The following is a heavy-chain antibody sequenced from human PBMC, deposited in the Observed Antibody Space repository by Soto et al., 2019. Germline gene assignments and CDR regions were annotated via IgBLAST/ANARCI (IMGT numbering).Heavy chain of an antibody. J-gene: IGHJ4*02. CDR3: STEGYFFDY. V-gene: IGHV3-15*07. Sequence: EEQLVESGGGLAKPGGSLRLSCTGSGFTFSNAWMNWVRQAPGKGLEWVGRIKSKVDGGTTYYAAPVKDRFTISRDDSICTVYLQMNSLKTEDIAVYYCSTEGYFFDYWGQGTLVTVAS. CDR2: IKSKVDGGTT. CDR1: GFTFSNAW.